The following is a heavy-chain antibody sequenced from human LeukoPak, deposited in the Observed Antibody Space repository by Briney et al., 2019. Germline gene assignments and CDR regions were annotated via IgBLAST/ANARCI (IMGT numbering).Heavy chain of an antibody. CDR2: ISSSGSTI. CDR3: ARGVVVTASHYYYGMDV. Sequence: GSLRLSCAASGFTFSDYYISWIRQAPGKGLEWVSYISSSGSTIYYADSVKGRFTISRDNAKNSLYLQMNSLRAEDTAVYYCARGVVVTASHYYYGMDVWGQGTTVTVSS. J-gene: IGHJ6*02. CDR1: GFTFSDYY. D-gene: IGHD2-21*02. V-gene: IGHV3-11*01.